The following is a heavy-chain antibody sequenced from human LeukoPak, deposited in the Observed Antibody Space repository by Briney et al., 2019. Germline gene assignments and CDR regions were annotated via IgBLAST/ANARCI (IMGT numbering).Heavy chain of an antibody. V-gene: IGHV3-53*01. CDR2: IYSGGST. J-gene: IGHJ4*02. CDR1: GFTVSSNY. CDR3: ARAKPKNMVRGLIMRRESRYYFDY. Sequence: GGSLRLSCAVSGFTVSSNYMSWVRQAPGKGLEWVSVIYSGGSTYYADSVKGRFTISRDNSKSTLYIQMNSLRAEDTAVYYCARAKPKNMVRGLIMRRESRYYFDYWGQGTLVTVSS. D-gene: IGHD3-10*01.